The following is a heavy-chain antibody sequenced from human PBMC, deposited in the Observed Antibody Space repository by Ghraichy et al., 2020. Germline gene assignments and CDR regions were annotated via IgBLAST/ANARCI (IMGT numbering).Heavy chain of an antibody. CDR3: AKEELIPYFDY. J-gene: IGHJ4*02. Sequence: GGSLRLSCAASGFTFSTYAMSWVRQAPGKGPEWVSAIVGSADRTYYADSVQGRFTISRDNSRNTLYLQMTSLRAEDTAVYYCAKEELIPYFDYWGQGTLVTVSS. V-gene: IGHV3-23*01. CDR2: IVGSADRT. D-gene: IGHD3-10*01. CDR1: GFTFSTYA.